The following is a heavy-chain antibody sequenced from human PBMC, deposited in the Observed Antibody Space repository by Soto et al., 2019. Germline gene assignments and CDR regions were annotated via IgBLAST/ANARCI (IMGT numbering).Heavy chain of an antibody. CDR2: ISAYNGNT. Sequence: QVQLVQSGAEVKKPGASVKVSCKASGYTFTSYGISWVRQAPGQGLEWMGWISAYNGNTNYAQKLQGRVTMTTDTSTSTAYMELRSLRSDDTAVYYCARDWYCSSTSCDGGYYYYGMDVWGQGTTVTVSS. CDR1: GYTFTSYG. D-gene: IGHD2-2*01. J-gene: IGHJ6*02. CDR3: ARDWYCSSTSCDGGYYYYGMDV. V-gene: IGHV1-18*01.